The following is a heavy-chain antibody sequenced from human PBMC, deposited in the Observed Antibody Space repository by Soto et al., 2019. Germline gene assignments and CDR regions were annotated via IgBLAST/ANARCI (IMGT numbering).Heavy chain of an antibody. Sequence: SAKVYFKASGYTFTGNYMHWVRQAPGQGLEWMGWINPNSGGTNYAQKFQGRVTMTRDTSISTAYMELSRLRSDDTAVYYCARDGSSSWYQYYYYGMDVWGQGTTVTV. CDR2: INPNSGGT. J-gene: IGHJ6*02. CDR1: GYTFTGNY. V-gene: IGHV1-2*02. D-gene: IGHD6-13*01. CDR3: ARDGSSSWYQYYYYGMDV.